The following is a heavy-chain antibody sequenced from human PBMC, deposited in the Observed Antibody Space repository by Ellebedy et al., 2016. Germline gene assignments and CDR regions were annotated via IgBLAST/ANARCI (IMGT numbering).Heavy chain of an antibody. Sequence: GGSLRLSCAASGFTFSSYAMHWVRQAPGKGLEWVAVISYDGSNKYYADSVKGRFTISRDNSKNTLYLQMNSLRAEDTAVYYCARDSSLLWFGELFSYYYYGMDVWGQGTTVTVSS. D-gene: IGHD3-10*01. J-gene: IGHJ6*02. V-gene: IGHV3-30-3*01. CDR1: GFTFSSYA. CDR3: ARDSSLLWFGELFSYYYYGMDV. CDR2: ISYDGSNK.